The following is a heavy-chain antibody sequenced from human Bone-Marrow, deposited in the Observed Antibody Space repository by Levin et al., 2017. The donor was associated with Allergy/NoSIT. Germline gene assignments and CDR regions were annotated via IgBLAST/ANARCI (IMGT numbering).Heavy chain of an antibody. Sequence: GGSLRLSCTASGFTFGSYAMTWVRQAPGKGLEWVSGITATGATTYYADSVKGRFTISRDNSKKTLSLQMNSLRAEDTARFFCAKHTSSHYFFYCFDVWGKGTTVTVSS. V-gene: IGHV3-23*01. CDR2: ITATGATT. D-gene: IGHD2-2*01. J-gene: IGHJ6*04. CDR1: GFTFGSYA. CDR3: AKHTSSHYFFYCFDV.